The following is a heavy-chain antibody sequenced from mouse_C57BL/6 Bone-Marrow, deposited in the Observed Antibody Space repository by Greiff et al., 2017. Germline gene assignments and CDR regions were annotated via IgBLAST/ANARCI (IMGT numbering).Heavy chain of an antibody. V-gene: IGHV1-50*01. CDR3: ARGTTAMDY. J-gene: IGHJ4*01. Sequence: QVQLQQPGAELVKPGASVKLSCKASGYTFTSYWMPWVKQRPGQGLEWIGEIDPSDSYTNYNQKFKGKATLTVDTSSSTAYMQLSSLTSEDSAVYYCARGTTAMDYWGQGTSVTVSS. CDR1: GYTFTSYW. CDR2: IDPSDSYT. D-gene: IGHD1-2*01.